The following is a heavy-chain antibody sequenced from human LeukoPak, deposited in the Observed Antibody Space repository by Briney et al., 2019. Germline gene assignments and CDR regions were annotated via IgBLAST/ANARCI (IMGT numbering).Heavy chain of an antibody. CDR2: ISSSGSTI. Sequence: GGSLRLSCAASGFTFSSYEMNWVRQAPGKGLEWVSYISSSGSTIYYADSVKGRFTISRDNAKNSLYLQMNSLRAEDTAVYYCAGLGITMIGGIWGKGTTVTVSS. V-gene: IGHV3-48*03. CDR1: GFTFSSYE. J-gene: IGHJ6*04. D-gene: IGHD3-10*02. CDR3: AGLGITMIGGI.